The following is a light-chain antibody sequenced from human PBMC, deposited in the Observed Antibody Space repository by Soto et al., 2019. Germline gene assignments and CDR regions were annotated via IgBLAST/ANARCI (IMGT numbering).Light chain of an antibody. V-gene: IGKV3-11*01. CDR2: GAS. CDR3: QQRTNWMYT. CDR1: QSVSSH. J-gene: IGKJ2*01. Sequence: EIVLTQSPGTLSLSPGERATLPCRASQSVSSHLAWYQQKPGQAPRLLIYGASNRATGIPARFSGSGSGTDFTLTISSLEPEDFAVYHCQQRTNWMYTFGQGTKLEIK.